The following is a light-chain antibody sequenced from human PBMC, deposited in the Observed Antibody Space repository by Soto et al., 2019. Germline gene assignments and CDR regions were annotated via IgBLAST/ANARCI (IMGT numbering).Light chain of an antibody. CDR3: QQYNSYSWT. CDR2: KAS. V-gene: IGKV1-5*03. CDR1: QSISSW. Sequence: DIQMTQSPFTLSASVGDRVTITCRASQSISSWLAWYQQKPGKAPKLLIYKASTLESGVPSNFSGSGSGTEFTLTISSLQPEDFATYYCQQYNSYSWTFGQGTKVDIK. J-gene: IGKJ1*01.